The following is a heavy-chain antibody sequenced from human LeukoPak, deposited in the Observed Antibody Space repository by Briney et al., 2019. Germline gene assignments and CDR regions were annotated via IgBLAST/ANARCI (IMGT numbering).Heavy chain of an antibody. CDR3: TRSREYGALFDY. V-gene: IGHV3-74*01. CDR1: GFTFSGHW. D-gene: IGHD4-17*01. CDR2: IFSDGSGP. Sequence: GGSLRLSWAAAGFTFSGHWMSWVRQAPGKGLVWVSRIFSDGSGPTYVDSVKGRFTISRDNAKNTVYLQMNSLRAEDTAVYYCTRSREYGALFDYWGKGTLVTVSS. J-gene: IGHJ4*02.